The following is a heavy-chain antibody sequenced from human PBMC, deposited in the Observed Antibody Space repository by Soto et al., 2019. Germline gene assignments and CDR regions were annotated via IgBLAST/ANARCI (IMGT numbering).Heavy chain of an antibody. CDR3: ARGKIAAAGWGGY. J-gene: IGHJ4*02. CDR2: ISTYNGDT. V-gene: IGHV1-18*04. Sequence: ASVKVSCKASGYPFTTYGISWVRQAPGQGLEWMGWISTYNGDTEYPQSLQGRVTMTTDTSTSTAYMELRSLRSDDTAVYYCARGKIAAAGWGGYWGQGTLVTVSS. D-gene: IGHD6-13*01. CDR1: GYPFTTYG.